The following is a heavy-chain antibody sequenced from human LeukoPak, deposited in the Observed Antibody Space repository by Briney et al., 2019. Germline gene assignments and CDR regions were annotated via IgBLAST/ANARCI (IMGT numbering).Heavy chain of an antibody. Sequence: GGSLRLSCAASGFTVSSNYMNWVRQAPGKGLEWVSYISSSGSTIYYADSVKGRFTISRDNAKNSLYLQMNSLRAEDTAVYFCARDFGCSADSCFSGFDYWGQGTLVTVSS. J-gene: IGHJ4*02. CDR2: ISSSGSTI. CDR1: GFTVSSNY. CDR3: ARDFGCSADSCFSGFDY. D-gene: IGHD2-15*01. V-gene: IGHV3-48*03.